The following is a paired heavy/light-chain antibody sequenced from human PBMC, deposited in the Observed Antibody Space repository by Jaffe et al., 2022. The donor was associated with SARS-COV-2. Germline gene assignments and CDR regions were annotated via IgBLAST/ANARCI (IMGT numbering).Light chain of an antibody. J-gene: IGKJ2*01. Sequence: DIQMTQSPSTLSAFVGDRVTITCRASQSISTRLAWYQQKPGKAPKLLIYEASNLESGVPSRFSGSGSGTEFTLTISSLQPDDFATYYCQQYNSYSYTFGQGTKLEIK. CDR3: QQYNSYSYT. V-gene: IGKV1-5*03. CDR2: EAS. CDR1: QSISTR.
Heavy chain of an antibody. CDR1: GFTFSRNA. J-gene: IGHJ5*02. V-gene: IGHV3-23*01. CDR3: AKDDYNTGGYNWFDP. CDR2: ISGGGDNT. Sequence: EVQLLESGGGLVQPGGSLRLSCAASGFTFSRNAMSWVRQAPGKGLEWVSAISGGGDNTHYADSVKGRFTITRDSSKNTLYLQMNSLRADDTAVYYCAKDDYNTGGYNWFDPWGQGTLVTVSS. D-gene: IGHD1-20*01.